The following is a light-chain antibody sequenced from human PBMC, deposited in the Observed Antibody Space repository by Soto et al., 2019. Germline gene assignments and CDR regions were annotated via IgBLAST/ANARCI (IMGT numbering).Light chain of an antibody. CDR3: QVWYSSSDHVV. CDR2: YDS. V-gene: IGLV3-21*04. Sequence: VLTQPPSVSVAPGKTARITCGGNNIGSKSVHWYQQKPGQAPVLVIYYDSDRPSGIPERFSGSNSGNTATLTISRVEAGDEADYYCQVWYSSSDHVVFGGGTKLTVL. J-gene: IGLJ2*01. CDR1: NIGSKS.